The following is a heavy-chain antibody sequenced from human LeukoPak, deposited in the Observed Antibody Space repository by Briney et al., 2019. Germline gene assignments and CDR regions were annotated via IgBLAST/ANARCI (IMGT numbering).Heavy chain of an antibody. V-gene: IGHV1-2*02. J-gene: IGHJ4*02. CDR2: INPNSGGT. CDR3: ARAGRHDYVWGSYRYTDY. CDR1: GYTFTGYY. Sequence: ASVKVSCKASGYTFTGYYMHWVRQAPGQGLEWMGWINPNSGGTNYAQKFQGRVTMTRDTSISTAYMELSRLRSDDTAVYYCARAGRHDYVWGSYRYTDYWGQGSLVTVSS. D-gene: IGHD3-16*02.